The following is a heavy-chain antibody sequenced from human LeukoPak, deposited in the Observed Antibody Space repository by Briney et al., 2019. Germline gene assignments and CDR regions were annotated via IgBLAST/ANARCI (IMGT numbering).Heavy chain of an antibody. CDR3: AKKAQYNGNYPLDY. CDR1: GFTFNSYA. D-gene: IGHD1-26*01. J-gene: IGHJ4*02. V-gene: IGHV3-23*01. Sequence: GGSLRLSCAASGFTFNSYAMSWVRQAPGKGLEWVSTISGSGHSTYYADSVKGRFTISRDNSKNTLYLQMNSLRAEDTALYFCAKKAQYNGNYPLDYWGQGTLVTVSS. CDR2: ISGSGHST.